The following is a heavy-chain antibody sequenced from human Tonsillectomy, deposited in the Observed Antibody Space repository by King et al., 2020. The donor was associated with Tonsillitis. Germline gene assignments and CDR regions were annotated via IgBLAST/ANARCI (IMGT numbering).Heavy chain of an antibody. CDR2: IYYIGST. CDR3: ASNNRLWFGVSNFVY. Sequence: QLQESGPGLVKTSQTLSLTCTVPGGSISSGDYYWSWIRQPPGKGLEWIGYIYYIGSTYHNPSLKSRVTISIDTSKNQFSLKLSSVTAAETAVYCCASNNRLWFGVSNFVYRGQGTLVTVSS. J-gene: IGHJ4*02. CDR1: GGSISSGDYY. V-gene: IGHV4-30-4*01. D-gene: IGHD3-10*01.